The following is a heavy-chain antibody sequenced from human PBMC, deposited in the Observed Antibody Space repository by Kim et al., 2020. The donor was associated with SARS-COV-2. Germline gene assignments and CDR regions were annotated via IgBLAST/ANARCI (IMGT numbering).Heavy chain of an antibody. CDR3: ARDLSPYYYAMDV. Sequence: SQTLSLTCAISGDSVSSNSAGWNWIRQSPSRGLEWLGRTYRRSKWYSDYAVSVKSRITINPDTSKNQFSLQLNSVTPEDTAVYYCARDLSPYYYAMDVWGQGTTVTVSS. CDR2: TYRRSKWYS. J-gene: IGHJ6*02. V-gene: IGHV6-1*01. CDR1: GDSVSSNSAG.